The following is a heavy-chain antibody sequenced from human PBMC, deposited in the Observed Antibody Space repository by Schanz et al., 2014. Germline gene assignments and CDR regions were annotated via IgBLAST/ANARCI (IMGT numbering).Heavy chain of an antibody. J-gene: IGHJ6*02. CDR1: GFTFNSYA. CDR2: ISHSGGSK. Sequence: DVQLLESGGGLVQPGGSLRLSCAASGFTFNSYAMTWVRQAPGKGLEWVSSISHSGGSKYYADSVKGRFTISRDNSENTLYLQMTSVSADDTTVFYCAKGMGYCSGGAGYDCYSYGLDDWGQGTTVTVSS. D-gene: IGHD2-15*01. CDR3: AKGMGYCSGGAGYDCYSYGLDD. V-gene: IGHV3-23*01.